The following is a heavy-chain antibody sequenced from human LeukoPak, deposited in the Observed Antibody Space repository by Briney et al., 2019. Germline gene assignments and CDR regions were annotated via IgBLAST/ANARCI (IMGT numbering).Heavy chain of an antibody. CDR3: AKDTSWAAAGDYFDY. Sequence: PGGSLRLSCAASGFTFSSYAMSWVRQAPGKGLEWVSAISGSGGSTYYADSVKGRFTISRDNSKNTLYLQMNSLRAEDTAVYYRAKDTSWAAAGDYFDYWGQGTLVTVSS. D-gene: IGHD6-13*01. V-gene: IGHV3-23*01. CDR2: ISGSGGST. CDR1: GFTFSSYA. J-gene: IGHJ4*02.